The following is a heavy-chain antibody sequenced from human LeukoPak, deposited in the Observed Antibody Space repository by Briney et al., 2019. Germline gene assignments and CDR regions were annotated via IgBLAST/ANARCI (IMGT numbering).Heavy chain of an antibody. CDR2: IYYSGST. V-gene: IGHV4-59*01. CDR1: GGSISSSY. Sequence: SETLSLTCTVSGGSISSSYWSWIRQPPGKGLDWIGYIYYSGSTSYNPSLQSRVTIPVDTSKNQFSLKLSSVTAADTAVYYCARGVEMATIVFDYWGQGTLVTVSS. J-gene: IGHJ4*02. CDR3: ARGVEMATIVFDY. D-gene: IGHD5-24*01.